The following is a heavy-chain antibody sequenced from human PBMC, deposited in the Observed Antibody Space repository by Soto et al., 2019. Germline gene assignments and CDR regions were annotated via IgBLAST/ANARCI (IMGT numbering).Heavy chain of an antibody. D-gene: IGHD1-7*01. CDR2: IYFSGTT. V-gene: IGHV4-59*12. Sequence: SETLSLTCTVSGGSISSYYWSWIRQPPGKGLEWIGYIYFSGTTNYNPSLRSRVTISVDTSKNQFSLKLSSVTAADTAVYYCARPTGTTQCDYWGQGTLVTVSS. CDR1: GGSISSYY. J-gene: IGHJ4*02. CDR3: ARPTGTTQCDY.